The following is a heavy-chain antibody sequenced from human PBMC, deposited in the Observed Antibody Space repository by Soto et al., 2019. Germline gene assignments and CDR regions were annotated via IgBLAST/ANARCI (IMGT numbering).Heavy chain of an antibody. Sequence: QITLKESGPTLVKPTQTLTLTCTFSGFSLSTSGVGVGWIRQPPGKALEWLALIYWDDDKRYSPSLKSRLTITKDTSINQVVLTMTNMDPVDTATYYCAHRNWNYIGGWFDPWGQGTLVTVSS. J-gene: IGHJ5*02. CDR2: IYWDDDK. V-gene: IGHV2-5*02. CDR1: GFSLSTSGVG. D-gene: IGHD1-7*01. CDR3: AHRNWNYIGGWFDP.